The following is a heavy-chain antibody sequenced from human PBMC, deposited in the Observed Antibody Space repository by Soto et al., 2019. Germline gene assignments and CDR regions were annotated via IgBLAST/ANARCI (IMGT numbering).Heavy chain of an antibody. D-gene: IGHD2-2*01. Sequence: EVQLLESGGGLVQPGGSLRLSCAASGFTFSSYAMSWVRQAPGKGLEWVSAISGSGGSTYYADSVKGRFTISRDNSKNTLYMQTNSLRAEDTAVYYCAKDTKGYCSSTSCWGFDYWGQGTLVTVSS. V-gene: IGHV3-23*01. CDR1: GFTFSSYA. CDR2: ISGSGGST. CDR3: AKDTKGYCSSTSCWGFDY. J-gene: IGHJ4*02.